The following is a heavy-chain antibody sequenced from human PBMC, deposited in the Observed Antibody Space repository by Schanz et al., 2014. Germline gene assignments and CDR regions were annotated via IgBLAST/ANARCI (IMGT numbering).Heavy chain of an antibody. CDR2: INSDGTTT. CDR1: GFTFSTYW. CDR3: AREDCSATSCYFRY. D-gene: IGHD2-21*01. Sequence: VQLVESGGGVVQPGGSLRLSCAASGFTFSTYWMHWVRQAPGKGLVWVSHINSDGTTTTYADSVKGRFTISRDNSNNTVYLQMNTLRAEDTAVYYCAREDCSATSCYFRYWGQGTLVTVSS. J-gene: IGHJ4*02. V-gene: IGHV3-74*01.